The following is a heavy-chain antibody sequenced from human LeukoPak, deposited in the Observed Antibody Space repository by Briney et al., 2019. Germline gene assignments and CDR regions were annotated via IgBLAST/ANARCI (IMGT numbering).Heavy chain of an antibody. Sequence: GESLRLSCAASGFTFSDYYMSWIRQAPGKGLEWVSYISSSSSYTNYADSVKGRFTISRDNAKNSLYLQMNSLRAEDTAVYYCARVSGWSFDYWGQGTLVTVSS. CDR2: ISSSSSYT. CDR3: ARVSGWSFDY. J-gene: IGHJ4*02. D-gene: IGHD6-19*01. CDR1: GFTFSDYY. V-gene: IGHV3-11*06.